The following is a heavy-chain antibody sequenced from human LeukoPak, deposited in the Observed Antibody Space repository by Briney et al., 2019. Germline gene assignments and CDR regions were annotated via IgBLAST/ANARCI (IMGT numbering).Heavy chain of an antibody. CDR2: IKTKSDGGTT. J-gene: IGHJ4*02. V-gene: IGHV3-15*01. CDR3: VSQYFDF. Sequence: PGGSLRLSCAASGFTFTNAWMSWVRQPPGKGLEWVARIKTKSDGGTTDYAAPVKGRFTISRDDSKNTVYLQMNGLKTEDTAVYYCVSQYFDFWGQGTLVTVSS. CDR1: GFTFTNAW.